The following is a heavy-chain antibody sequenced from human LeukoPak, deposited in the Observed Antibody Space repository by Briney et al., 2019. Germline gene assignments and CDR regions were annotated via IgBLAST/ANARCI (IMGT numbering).Heavy chain of an antibody. CDR3: AKDMRGTIYGDYGAFDI. CDR1: GFTFSNYA. V-gene: IGHV3-23*01. Sequence: PGGSLRLSCAASGFTFSNYAMNWVRQAPGKGLEWVAVLIGSSGATDYADSVKGRFTISRDNSKNTLYLQMNSLRAEDTAVYYCAKDMRGTIYGDYGAFDIWGQGTMVTVSS. D-gene: IGHD4-17*01. J-gene: IGHJ3*02. CDR2: LIGSSGAT.